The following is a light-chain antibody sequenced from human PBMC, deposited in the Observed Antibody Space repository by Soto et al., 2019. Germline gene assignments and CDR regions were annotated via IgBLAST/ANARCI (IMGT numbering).Light chain of an antibody. CDR3: QSYASSLSAVV. V-gene: IGLV1-40*01. J-gene: IGLJ2*01. Sequence: QSVLTQPPSVSGAPGQRVTISCTGSSSNIGAGYDVHWYQQLPGTAPKVLIYGNSNRPSGVPDRFSGSKSGTSASLAITGLQAEDEADYYCQSYASSLSAVVFGGGTKLT. CDR1: SSNIGAGYD. CDR2: GNS.